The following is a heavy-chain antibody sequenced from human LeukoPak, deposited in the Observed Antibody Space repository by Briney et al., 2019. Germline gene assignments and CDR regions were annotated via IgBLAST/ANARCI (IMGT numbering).Heavy chain of an antibody. J-gene: IGHJ6*02. D-gene: IGHD3-10*01. Sequence: TGGSLRLSCAASGFTFSSYGMHWVRQAPGKGLEWVAFIRYDGSNKYYADSVKGRFTISRDNSKNTLYLQMNSLRAEDTAVYYCAKAMVRGVIIKVKTYGMDLWGQGTTVTVSS. CDR3: AKAMVRGVIIKVKTYGMDL. V-gene: IGHV3-30*02. CDR2: IRYDGSNK. CDR1: GFTFSSYG.